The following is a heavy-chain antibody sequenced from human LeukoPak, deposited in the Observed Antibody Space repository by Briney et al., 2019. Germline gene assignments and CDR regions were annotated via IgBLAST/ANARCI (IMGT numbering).Heavy chain of an antibody. D-gene: IGHD6-19*01. J-gene: IGHJ1*01. Sequence: SETLSLTCTVSGGSISSYYWSWIRQPPGKGLEWIGYIYYSGSTNYNPSLKSRVTISVDTSKNQFSLKLSSVTAADTAVYYCARGVAVAGDAEYFQHWGQGTLVTVSS. CDR1: GGSISSYY. CDR3: ARGVAVAGDAEYFQH. CDR2: IYYSGST. V-gene: IGHV4-59*01.